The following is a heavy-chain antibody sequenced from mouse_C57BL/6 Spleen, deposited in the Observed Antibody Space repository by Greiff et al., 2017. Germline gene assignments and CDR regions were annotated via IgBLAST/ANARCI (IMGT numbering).Heavy chain of an antibody. J-gene: IGHJ2*01. CDR2: INYDGSST. CDR1: GFTFSDYY. D-gene: IGHD1-1*01. V-gene: IGHV5-16*01. Sequence: EVQVVESEGGLVQPGSSMKLSCTASGFTFSDYYMAWVRQVPEKGLEWVANINYDGSSTYYLDSLKSRFIISRDNAKNILYLQISSLKSEDTATYYCARDRGTTVLDYWGQGTTLTVSS. CDR3: ARDRGTTVLDY.